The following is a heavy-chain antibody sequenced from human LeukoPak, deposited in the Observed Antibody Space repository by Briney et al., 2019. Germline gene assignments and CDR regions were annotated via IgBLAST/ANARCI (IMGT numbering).Heavy chain of an antibody. D-gene: IGHD3-22*01. V-gene: IGHV1-18*01. CDR2: ISAYNGNT. J-gene: IGHJ4*02. Sequence: GASVKVSCKASGYTFTSYGISWVRQAPGQGLEWLGWISAYNGNTNYAQKLQGRVTMTTDTSTSTAYMELRSLRSDDTAVYYCARDGKYYDSSGYIERDYWGQGTLVTVSS. CDR3: ARDGKYYDSSGYIERDY. CDR1: GYTFTSYG.